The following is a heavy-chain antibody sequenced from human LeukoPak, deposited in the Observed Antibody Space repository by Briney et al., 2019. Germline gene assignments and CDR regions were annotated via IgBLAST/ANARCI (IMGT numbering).Heavy chain of an antibody. D-gene: IGHD3-9*01. V-gene: IGHV1-24*01. CDR3: ARDRPYDILTGYPPLGYYYYGIDV. CDR2: FDPEDGET. CDR1: GYTLTELS. Sequence: ASVKVSSKVSGYTLTELSMHWVRQAPGKGLEWMGGFDPEDGETIYAQKFQGRVTMTEDTSTDTAYMELSSLRSEDTAVYYCARDRPYDILTGYPPLGYYYYGIDVWGQGTTVTVSS. J-gene: IGHJ6*02.